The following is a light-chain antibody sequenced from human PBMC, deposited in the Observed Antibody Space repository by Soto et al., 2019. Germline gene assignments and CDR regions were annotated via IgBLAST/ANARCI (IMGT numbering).Light chain of an antibody. CDR3: QSYDSSLSGAV. J-gene: IGLJ7*01. Sequence: QTVVTQPPSVSGAPGQTVTISCTGSSSNIGAGYDVHWYQQLPGTAPKLLIYGNSNRPSGVPDRVSGSKSGTSASLAITGLQAEDEGDYYCQSYDSSLSGAVFGGGTQLTVL. V-gene: IGLV1-40*01. CDR1: SSNIGAGYD. CDR2: GNS.